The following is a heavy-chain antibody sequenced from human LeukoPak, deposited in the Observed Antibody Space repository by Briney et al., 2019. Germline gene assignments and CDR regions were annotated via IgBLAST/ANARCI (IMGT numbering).Heavy chain of an antibody. Sequence: SETLSLTCTVPGASISGYYWSWIRQPPGKGLEWIGYISYIGSTNYNPSLKSRVTISVDTSKNQFSLKLSSVTAADTAVYYCARHRGLGFDYWGQGTLVTVSS. CDR2: ISYIGST. J-gene: IGHJ4*02. CDR3: ARHRGLGFDY. V-gene: IGHV4-59*08. CDR1: GASISGYY. D-gene: IGHD6-19*01.